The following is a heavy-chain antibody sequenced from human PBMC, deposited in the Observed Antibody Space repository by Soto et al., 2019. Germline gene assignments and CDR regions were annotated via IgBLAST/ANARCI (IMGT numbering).Heavy chain of an antibody. CDR2: ISRSGETI. CDR3: ARGYYDILTGYPTHDAFDI. Sequence: GGSLRLSCDASGFTLRSDQMNWVRQAPGKGLEWVSYISRSGETIYYADSVRGRFTISRDNAKNTLYLQMNSLRAEDTAGYYCARGYYDILTGYPTHDAFDIWGQGTMVTVSS. J-gene: IGHJ3*02. D-gene: IGHD3-9*01. V-gene: IGHV3-48*03. CDR1: GFTLRSDQ.